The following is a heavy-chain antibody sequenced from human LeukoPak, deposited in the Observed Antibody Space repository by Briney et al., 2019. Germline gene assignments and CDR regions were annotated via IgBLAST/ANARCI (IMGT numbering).Heavy chain of an antibody. CDR3: ARDHSYGSYYYYYMDV. CDR1: GYTFTSYA. D-gene: IGHD5-18*01. Sequence: ASVKVSCKSSGYTFTSYAMNWVRQPPGQGLEWMGWINTNTGNPTYAQGFTGRFVFSLDTSVSTAYLQISSLKAEDTAVYYCARDHSYGSYYYYYMDVWGKGTTVTVSS. V-gene: IGHV7-4-1*02. J-gene: IGHJ6*03. CDR2: INTNTGNP.